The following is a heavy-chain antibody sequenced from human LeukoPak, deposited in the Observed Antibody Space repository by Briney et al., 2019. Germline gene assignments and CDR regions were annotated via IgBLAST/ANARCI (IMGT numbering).Heavy chain of an antibody. J-gene: IGHJ6*02. CDR3: AKGKSLPHYYYYGMDV. V-gene: IGHV3-23*01. CDR2: ICGSGDTT. Sequence: GGSLRLSCAASGFTFSTSAMNWVRQAPGKGLEWVSVICGSGDTTYYADSVRGRFTISRDNFKNTLYLQMNSLTAGDTAIYYCAKGKSLPHYYYYGMDVWGQGTTVTASS. CDR1: GFTFSTSA.